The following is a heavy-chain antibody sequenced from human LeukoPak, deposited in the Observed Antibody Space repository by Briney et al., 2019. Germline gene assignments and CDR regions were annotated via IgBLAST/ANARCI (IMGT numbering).Heavy chain of an antibody. J-gene: IGHJ4*02. V-gene: IGHV1-2*02. CDR3: ARGAEAETSPLDF. Sequence: ASVKVSCKASGYIFSDYYMHWVRPAPGQGLEWLGWINPKSGAADYAQQFRGRVTMTRDTSINTDYMEMKRVTSDDTAVYCARGAEAETSPLDFWGQGTLVIVS. CDR2: INPKSGAA. D-gene: IGHD6-13*01. CDR1: GYIFSDYY.